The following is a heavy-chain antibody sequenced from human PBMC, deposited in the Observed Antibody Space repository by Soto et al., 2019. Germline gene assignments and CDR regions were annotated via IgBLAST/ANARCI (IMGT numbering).Heavy chain of an antibody. CDR1: GFAFSSYW. CDR3: ARVGQGRYYCDY. V-gene: IGHV3-74*01. CDR2: INGDGSTT. J-gene: IGHJ4*02. Sequence: EVHLVESGGVSVQPGGSLKLSCAGSGFAFSSYWIHWVRQVPGKGLVWVSRINGDGSTTSYADSVRGRFTISRDNAKDTLYLQMNSLRAEDTALYYCARVGQGRYYCDYWGQGTLVTVS.